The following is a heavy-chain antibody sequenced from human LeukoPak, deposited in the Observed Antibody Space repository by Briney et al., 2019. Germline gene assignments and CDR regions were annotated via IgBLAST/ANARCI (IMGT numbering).Heavy chain of an antibody. V-gene: IGHV4-59*08. CDR3: ARRFGWDSFDY. CDR2: IYYSGST. D-gene: IGHD1-26*01. J-gene: IGHJ4*02. Sequence: SETLSRTCTVSGGSISSFHWSWIRQPPGEGLECIGYIYYSGSTNYNPSLKSRVTISVGPSKNQFSLRLNSVTAADTAGYYCARRFGWDSFDYWGQGTLVTVSS. CDR1: GGSISSFH.